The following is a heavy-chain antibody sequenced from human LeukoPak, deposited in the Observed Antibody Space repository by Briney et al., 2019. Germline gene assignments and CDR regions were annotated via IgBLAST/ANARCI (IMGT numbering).Heavy chain of an antibody. CDR1: GYTFTSYD. V-gene: IGHV1-8*01. CDR2: MNPNSGNT. D-gene: IGHD6-19*01. J-gene: IGHJ4*02. CDR3: ARGWYSSGWYYFDY. Sequence: ASVKVSCKASGYTFTSYDINWVRQATGQGLEWMGWMNPNSGNTGYAQKFQGRVTMTRNTYISTAYMELSSLRSEDTAVYYCARGWYSSGWYYFDYWGQGTLVTVSS.